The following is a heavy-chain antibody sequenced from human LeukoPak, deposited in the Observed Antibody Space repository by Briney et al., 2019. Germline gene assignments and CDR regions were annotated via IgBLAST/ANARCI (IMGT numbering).Heavy chain of an antibody. J-gene: IGHJ5*02. V-gene: IGHV1-8*01. Sequence: ASVKVSCKASGYTFTRYDINWVRQATGQGLEWMGWMNPNSGNTGYAQKFQGRATMTRNTSISTAYMELSSLRSEDTAVYYCARLRYYYDSSGIDPWGQGTLVTVSS. CDR2: MNPNSGNT. CDR1: GYTFTRYD. D-gene: IGHD3-22*01. CDR3: ARLRYYYDSSGIDP.